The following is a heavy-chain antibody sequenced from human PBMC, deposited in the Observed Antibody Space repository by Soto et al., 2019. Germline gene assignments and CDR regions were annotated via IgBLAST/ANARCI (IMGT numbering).Heavy chain of an antibody. D-gene: IGHD1-26*01. Sequence: QVQLVQSGAEVRKPGASVKVSCKASGYTFTTYGISWVRQAPGQGLEWMGWISPYNGNTNYAQKLQGRVTMTTDTSKSTANLELRSLRSDDTAEYYYARGGSYYEDVIHGACDNWGQGTMVTLSS. V-gene: IGHV1-18*01. CDR2: ISPYNGNT. J-gene: IGHJ3*02. CDR3: ARGGSYYEDVIHGACDN. CDR1: GYTFTTYG.